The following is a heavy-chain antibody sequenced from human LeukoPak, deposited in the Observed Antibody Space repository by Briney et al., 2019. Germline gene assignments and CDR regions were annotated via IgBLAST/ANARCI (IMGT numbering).Heavy chain of an antibody. J-gene: IGHJ4*02. CDR2: INHSGST. CDR1: GGSIDITNY. V-gene: IGHV4-4*02. Sequence: SETLSLTCDVSGGSIDITNYWSWVRQPPGKGLEWIGEINHSGSTNYNPSLKSRVTISVDTSKNQFSLKLSSVTAADTAVYYCARGGEYGSGSYYKYWGQGTLVTVSS. CDR3: ARGGEYGSGSYYKY. D-gene: IGHD3-10*01.